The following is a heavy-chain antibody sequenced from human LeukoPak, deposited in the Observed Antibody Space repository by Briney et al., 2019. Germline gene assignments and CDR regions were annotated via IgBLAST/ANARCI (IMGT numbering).Heavy chain of an antibody. CDR1: GGFISSYF. CDR3: ARDYIVETGVVAFDI. D-gene: IGHD5-12*01. Sequence: PSETLSLTCSVSGGFISSYFWNWIRQPAGKGLEWVGHIYDGGKTSYNPSLRGRATISVDTSSNQFSLELRSVTAADTAVYYCARDYIVETGVVAFDIWGQGTMVSVSS. V-gene: IGHV4-4*07. CDR2: IYDGGKT. J-gene: IGHJ3*02.